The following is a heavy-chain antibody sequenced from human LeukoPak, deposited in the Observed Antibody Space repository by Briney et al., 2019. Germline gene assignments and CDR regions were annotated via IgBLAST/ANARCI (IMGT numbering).Heavy chain of an antibody. D-gene: IGHD3-10*01. CDR3: TRDITLTRGGRSDY. CDR2: INNDGTTT. Sequence: PGGSLRLSCAAPGFTFSSYWMYWVREAPGKGLVWVSRINNDGTTTNFADSVKGRFTMSRDNAKNTVYLQMNSLRAEDTAVYYCTRDITLTRGGRSDYWGQGTLVTVSS. J-gene: IGHJ4*02. V-gene: IGHV3-74*01. CDR1: GFTFSSYW.